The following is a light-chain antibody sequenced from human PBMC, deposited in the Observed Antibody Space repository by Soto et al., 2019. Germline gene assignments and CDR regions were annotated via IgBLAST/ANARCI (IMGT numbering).Light chain of an antibody. CDR3: SSYTSSSTYV. V-gene: IGLV2-14*01. CDR2: DVS. J-gene: IGLJ1*01. CDR1: SSDVGGYNY. Sequence: QSALTQPASVSGSPGQSITISCTGTSSDVGGYNYVSWYQQHPGKAPKLMIYDVSNRPSGVSNRFSGSKSGNTASLTISGLQAEDEADYYCSSYTSSSTYVFGTGNQLTVL.